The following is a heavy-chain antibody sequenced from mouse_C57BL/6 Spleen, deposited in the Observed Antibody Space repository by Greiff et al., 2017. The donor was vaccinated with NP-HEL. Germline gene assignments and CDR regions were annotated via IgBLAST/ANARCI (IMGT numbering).Heavy chain of an antibody. D-gene: IGHD1-1*01. Sequence: QVQLQQPGAELVMPGASVKLSCKASGYTFTSYWMHWVKQRPGQGLEWIGEIDPSDSYTNYNQKFKGKSTLTVDKSSSTAYMQLSSLTSEDSAVYYGARKGRSSLYWYFDVWGTGTTVTVSS. V-gene: IGHV1-69*01. CDR2: IDPSDSYT. CDR1: GYTFTSYW. J-gene: IGHJ1*03. CDR3: ARKGRSSLYWYFDV.